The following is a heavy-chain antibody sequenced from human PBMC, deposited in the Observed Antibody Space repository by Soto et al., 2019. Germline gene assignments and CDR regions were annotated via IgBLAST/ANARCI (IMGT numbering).Heavy chain of an antibody. CDR3: ARGGGTILAPLP. V-gene: IGHV1-18*04. J-gene: IGHJ5*02. D-gene: IGHD3-3*01. CDR1: GYTSADFG. Sequence: ASVKVSCKASGYTSADFGIRWVRQAPGQGLEWMWWVSGNNGASNPAPKVQGRITMTLDTSTGVSYMALRSLRSDDTAIYYCARGGGTILAPLPWGQGTLVTVSS. CDR2: VSGNNGAS.